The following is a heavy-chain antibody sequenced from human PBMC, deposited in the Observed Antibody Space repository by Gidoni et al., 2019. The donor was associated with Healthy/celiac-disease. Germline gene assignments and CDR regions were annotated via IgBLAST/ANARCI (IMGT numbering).Heavy chain of an antibody. CDR3: ARHSYSSGWYRPDY. J-gene: IGHJ4*02. CDR2: IYYSGRT. V-gene: IGHV4-39*01. CDR1: GGSISSSSYY. Sequence: QLQLQESGPGLVKPSETLSLTCTVSGGSISSSSYYWGWIRQPPGKGLEWIGSIYYSGRTYYNPSLKSRVTISVDTSKNQFSLKLSSVTAADTAVYYCARHSYSSGWYRPDYWGQGTLVTVSS. D-gene: IGHD6-19*01.